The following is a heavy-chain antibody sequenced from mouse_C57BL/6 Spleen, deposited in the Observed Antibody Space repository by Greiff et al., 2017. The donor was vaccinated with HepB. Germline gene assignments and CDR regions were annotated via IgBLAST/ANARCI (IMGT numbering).Heavy chain of an antibody. J-gene: IGHJ2*01. D-gene: IGHD1-1*01. CDR3: ARIKKVVASYFDY. CDR2: TNPTNGRT. V-gene: IGHV1S81*02. Sequence: VQLPQSGAELVKAGASVKMSCKASGYTFTSYWMHWVKQRLGQGLEWFAETNPTNGRTYYNEKFKRQATLTVDKSSSTAYMLLSGPTFEDSAVYYCARIKKVVASYFDYWGQGTTLTVSS. CDR1: GYTFTSYW.